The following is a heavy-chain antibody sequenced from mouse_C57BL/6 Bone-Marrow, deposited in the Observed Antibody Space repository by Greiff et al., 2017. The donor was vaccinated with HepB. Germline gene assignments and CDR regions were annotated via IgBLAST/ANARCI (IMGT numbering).Heavy chain of an antibody. D-gene: IGHD1-1*01. CDR1: GYTFTSYW. CDR3: ASRDYGSGRDY. J-gene: IGHJ2*01. Sequence: QVQLQQPGAELVRPGTSVKLSCKASGYTFTSYWMHWVKQRPGQGLEWIGVIDPSDSYTNYNQKFKGKATMTVDTSSSTAYMQLSSLTSEDSAVYYCASRDYGSGRDYGGRGTTLTVSA. V-gene: IGHV1-59*01. CDR2: IDPSDSYT.